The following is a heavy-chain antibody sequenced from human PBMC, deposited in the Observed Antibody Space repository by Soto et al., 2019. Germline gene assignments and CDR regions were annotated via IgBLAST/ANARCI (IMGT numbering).Heavy chain of an antibody. Sequence: EVQLVESGAGLIQPGGSLRLTCAASGFSVSSHYMSWVRQAPGKGLEWVSFIYSGGDTYYADSVKGRFTISRDNYKNTLYLQMNSLRVDDTAFYYCARDCSGGSCYPALGAWGQGTLVTVSS. CDR2: IYSGGDT. J-gene: IGHJ5*02. CDR3: ARDCSGGSCYPALGA. V-gene: IGHV3-53*01. CDR1: GFSVSSHY. D-gene: IGHD2-15*01.